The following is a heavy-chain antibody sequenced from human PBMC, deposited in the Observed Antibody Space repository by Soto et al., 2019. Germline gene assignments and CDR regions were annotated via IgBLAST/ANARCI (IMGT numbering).Heavy chain of an antibody. CDR3: AKRGDYWYFDL. Sequence: EVLLLESGGGLVQPGGSLRLSCAGSGFTSGTTWVRQTPGRGLEWASGISASSGKIFYADSVRGRFTISKDNSKSSLYLQMNGLRTEDSAFYYCAKRGDYWYFDLWGRGTLATVSS. J-gene: IGHJ2*01. CDR2: ISASSGKI. CDR1: GFTSGT. D-gene: IGHD3-16*01. V-gene: IGHV3-23*01.